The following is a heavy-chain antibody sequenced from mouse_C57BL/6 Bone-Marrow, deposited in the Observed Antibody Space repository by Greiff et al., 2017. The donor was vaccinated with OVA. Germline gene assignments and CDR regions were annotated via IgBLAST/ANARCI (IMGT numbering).Heavy chain of an antibody. V-gene: IGHV1-19*01. CDR1: GYTFTDYY. J-gene: IGHJ4*01. Sequence: EVQLQQSGPVLVKPGASVKMSCKASGYTFTDYYMNWVKQSHGKSLEWIGVINPYNGGTSYNQKFKGKATLTVDTSSSTAYMQLSSLTSEDSAVYYCARDDYAYYAMDYWGQGTSVTVSS. CDR3: ARDDYAYYAMDY. D-gene: IGHD1-1*02. CDR2: INPYNGGT.